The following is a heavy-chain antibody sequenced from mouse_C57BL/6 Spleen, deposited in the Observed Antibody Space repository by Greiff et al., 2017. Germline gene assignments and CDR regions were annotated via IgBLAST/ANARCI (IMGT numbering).Heavy chain of an antibody. V-gene: IGHV1-42*01. CDR2: INPSTGGT. Sequence: EVQLQQSGPELVKPGASVTISCKASGYSFTGYYMNWVKQSPEKSLEWIGEINPSTGGTTYNQKFKAKATLTVDKSSSTAYMHLKRLTSEYSSVYYCAKRCDSYYERGYARDYWGQGTSVTVSS. CDR3: AKRCDSYYERGYARDY. J-gene: IGHJ4*01. D-gene: IGHD2-3*01. CDR1: GYSFTGYY.